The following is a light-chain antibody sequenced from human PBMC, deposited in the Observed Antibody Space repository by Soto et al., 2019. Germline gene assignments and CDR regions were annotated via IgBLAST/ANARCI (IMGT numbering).Light chain of an antibody. J-gene: IGKJ1*01. CDR2: DAS. Sequence: ETVLTQSTATLSLSPGDRATLSCRASQSITTYLAWYQQKTGQAPKLLFYDASNRATGIPARFSASGSGTDFTLTISSLEPEDSAVYYCQQRSSWWTFGQGTKVEIK. CDR3: QQRSSWWT. V-gene: IGKV3-11*01. CDR1: QSITTY.